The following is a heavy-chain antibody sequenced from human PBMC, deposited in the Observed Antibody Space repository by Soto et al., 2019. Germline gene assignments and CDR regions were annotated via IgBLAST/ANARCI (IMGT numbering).Heavy chain of an antibody. Sequence: EVQLLESGGGLVQPGGSLRLSCAGSGFSFSSYAMSWVRQAPGKGLEWVSAISGSGGSTSYADSVKGRFTTSRDNSKNTLFLQMISLRAEDTAVYYCAKGRSPNSRSPWSSADYWGQGTLVTVSS. CDR2: ISGSGGST. CDR1: GFSFSSYA. J-gene: IGHJ4*02. D-gene: IGHD7-27*01. V-gene: IGHV3-23*01. CDR3: AKGRSPNSRSPWSSADY.